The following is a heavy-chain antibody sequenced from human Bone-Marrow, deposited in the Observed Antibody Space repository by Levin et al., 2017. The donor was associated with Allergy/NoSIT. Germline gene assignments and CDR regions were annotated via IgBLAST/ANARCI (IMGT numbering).Heavy chain of an antibody. D-gene: IGHD2-2*01. Sequence: SETLSLTCSVSGGSISTDLYYWGWIRQPPGKGLEWLGSIYYSGATSYNPSLKSRVTISVDTSKNQFSLKVTSVTAADTALYFCATQEVPAITFDHWGLGTLVTVSS. CDR3: ATQEVPAITFDH. V-gene: IGHV4-39*01. CDR1: GGSISTDLYY. J-gene: IGHJ4*02. CDR2: IYYSGAT.